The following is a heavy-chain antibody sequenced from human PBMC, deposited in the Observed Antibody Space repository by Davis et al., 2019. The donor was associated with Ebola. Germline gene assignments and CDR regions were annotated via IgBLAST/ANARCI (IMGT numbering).Heavy chain of an antibody. V-gene: IGHV4-59*01. J-gene: IGHJ6*03. Sequence: SETLSLTCTVSGGSISSYYWSWIRQPPGKRLEWIGYLSYSGYTNYNPSLESRVTISVGTSKTQFSLKLSSVTAADTAVDYCVTFSRQWVENYYYYMDVWGKGTTVAVSS. CDR3: VTFSRQWVENYYYYMDV. CDR2: LSYSGYT. D-gene: IGHD6-19*01. CDR1: GGSISSYY.